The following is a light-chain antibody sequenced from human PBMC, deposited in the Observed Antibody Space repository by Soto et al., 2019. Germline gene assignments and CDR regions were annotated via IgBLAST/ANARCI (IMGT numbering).Light chain of an antibody. CDR2: DAS. V-gene: IGKV1-5*01. J-gene: IGKJ1*01. CDR3: QQYNSYSPWT. CDR1: QSFSSW. Sequence: IQLTQSSSTLSAVVGDRVTIACRASQSFSSWLAWYQQKPGKAPKLLIYDASSLESGVPSRFSGSGSGTEFTLTISSLQPDDFATYYCQQYNSYSPWTFGQGTKVDI.